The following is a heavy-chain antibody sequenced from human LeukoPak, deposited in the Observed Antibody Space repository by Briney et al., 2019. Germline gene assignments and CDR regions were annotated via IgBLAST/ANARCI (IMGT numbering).Heavy chain of an antibody. D-gene: IGHD3-16*02. CDR3: ARNRWMDV. V-gene: IGHV4-59*01. CDR2: MYYSGST. Sequence: SETLSLTCTVSGGSIGSYYWSWIRQPPGKGLEWIGYMYYSGSTNYTPSLKSRVTISVDTSKTQFSLKLSSVTAADTAVYYCARNRWMDVWGQGTTVTVSS. J-gene: IGHJ6*02. CDR1: GGSIGSYY.